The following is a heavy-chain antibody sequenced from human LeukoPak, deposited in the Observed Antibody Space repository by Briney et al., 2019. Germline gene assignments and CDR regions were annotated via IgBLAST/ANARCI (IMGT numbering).Heavy chain of an antibody. J-gene: IGHJ6*02. D-gene: IGHD3-10*01. CDR3: ARGWFGEFSLVYYYYGLDV. CDR2: INHSGST. V-gene: IGHV4-34*01. Sequence: SETLSLTCAVYGGSFSGYYWSWIRQPPGKGLEWIGEINHSGSTNYNPSLKSRVTISVDKSKNEISLQLRSVTVADTAVYYCARGWFGEFSLVYYYYGLDVWGQGTTVAVSS. CDR1: GGSFSGYY.